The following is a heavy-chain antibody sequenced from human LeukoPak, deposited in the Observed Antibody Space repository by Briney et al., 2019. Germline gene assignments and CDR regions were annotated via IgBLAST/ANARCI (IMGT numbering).Heavy chain of an antibody. CDR3: ARLDCFVEGCYNH. V-gene: IGHV4-59*08. CDR2: VSSDGTT. CDR1: GDSVTSSH. Sequence: SETRSLTCSVSGDSVTSSHWNWIRQPPGKGLEWIGYVSSDGTTNYTPSLRSRLIMSVDTAKNDISLILTSVTASDTAIYYCARLDCFVEGCYNHWGRGTLVTVSS. J-gene: IGHJ4*02. D-gene: IGHD2-15*01.